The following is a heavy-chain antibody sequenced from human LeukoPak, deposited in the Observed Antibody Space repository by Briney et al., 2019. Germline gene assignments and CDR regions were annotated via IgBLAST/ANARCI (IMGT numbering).Heavy chain of an antibody. CDR2: INPNSGGT. V-gene: IGHV1-2*02. CDR1: GYTFTGYY. D-gene: IGHD3-3*01. CDR3: ASQYYDFWSGVDYYYGMDV. Sequence: ASVKVSCKASGYTFTGYYMHWVRQAPGQGLEWMGWINPNSGGTNYAQKFQGRVTMTRDTSISTAYMELSRLRSDDTAVYYCASQYYDFWSGVDYYYGMDVWGQGTTVTVSS. J-gene: IGHJ6*02.